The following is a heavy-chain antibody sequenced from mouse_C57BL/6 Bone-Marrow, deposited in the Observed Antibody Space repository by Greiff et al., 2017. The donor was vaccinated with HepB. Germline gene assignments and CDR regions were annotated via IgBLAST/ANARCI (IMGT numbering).Heavy chain of an antibody. J-gene: IGHJ2*01. CDR3: ARSKGYFDY. Sequence: QVQLQQPGAELVMPGASVKLSCKASGYTFTSYWMHWVKQRPGQGLEWIGEIDPSDSYTNYNQKFKGKSTLTVDKSSSTAYMQLRSLTSEDSAVYYCARSKGYFDYWGQGTTLTVSS. CDR2: IDPSDSYT. V-gene: IGHV1-69*01. CDR1: GYTFTSYW.